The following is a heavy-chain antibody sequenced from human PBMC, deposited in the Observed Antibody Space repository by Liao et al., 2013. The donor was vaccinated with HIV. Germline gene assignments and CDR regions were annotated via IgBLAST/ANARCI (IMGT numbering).Heavy chain of an antibody. CDR3: ARKXGGKPYYYYYYMDV. D-gene: IGHD1-26*01. CDR2: INHSGST. J-gene: IGHJ6*03. V-gene: IGHV4-34*01. Sequence: QVQLQQWGAGLLKPSETLSLTCAVYGGSFSGYYWSWIRQPPAKGLEWIGEINHSGSTNYNPSLKSRVTISEDTSKNQFSLKLSSVTAADTAVYYCARKXGGKPYYYYYYMDVWGKGTTVTVSS. CDR1: GGSFSGYY.